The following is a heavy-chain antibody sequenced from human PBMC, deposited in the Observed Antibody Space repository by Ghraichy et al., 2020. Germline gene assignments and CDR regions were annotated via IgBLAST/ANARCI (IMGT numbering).Heavy chain of an antibody. Sequence: ASVKVSCKAYGYTFTSYYIHWVRQAPGQGLEWMGIIDPSGGSTSYTRNFQDRLTLTMDTSTSTVYMELSSLRSEDTAMYYCAREGQQLVLRNFQHWGQGTLVTVSS. D-gene: IGHD6-13*01. CDR2: IDPSGGST. CDR1: GYTFTSYY. CDR3: AREGQQLVLRNFQH. J-gene: IGHJ1*01. V-gene: IGHV1-46*01.